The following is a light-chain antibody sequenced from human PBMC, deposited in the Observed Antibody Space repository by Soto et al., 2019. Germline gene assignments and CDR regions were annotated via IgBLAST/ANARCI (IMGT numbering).Light chain of an antibody. CDR1: QNIGTY. CDR2: TAS. V-gene: IGKV1-39*01. J-gene: IGKJ2*01. CDR3: HQSYSSLVYT. Sequence: DIQMTQSPSSLSASVGDRVTITCRASQNIGTYLNWYQQKPGKAPTVLIYTASTLQSGVPSRFSGSGSGTDFTLTINSLQPEYSATYYCHQSYSSLVYTFGPGTKLEIK.